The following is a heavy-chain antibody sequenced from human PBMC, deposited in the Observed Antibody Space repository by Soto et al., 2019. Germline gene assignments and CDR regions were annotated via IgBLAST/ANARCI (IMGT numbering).Heavy chain of an antibody. D-gene: IGHD5-12*01. CDR2: ISGSGGST. Sequence: VQLLESGGGLVQPGGSLRLSCAASGFTFSTYAMSWVRQAPGKGLEWVSVISGSGGSTYYADSVKGRFTISRDNYKNTLYLQTNSLRAEDTAVYYCAKDPHEDSGYDYQDYFDYWGQGTLVTVSS. J-gene: IGHJ4*02. V-gene: IGHV3-23*01. CDR1: GFTFSTYA. CDR3: AKDPHEDSGYDYQDYFDY.